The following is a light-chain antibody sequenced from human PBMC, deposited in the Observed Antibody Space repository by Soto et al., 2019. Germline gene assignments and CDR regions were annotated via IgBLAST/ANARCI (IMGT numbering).Light chain of an antibody. J-gene: IGKJ1*01. CDR1: QSISSY. V-gene: IGKV1-39*01. CDR3: QQSYSTTWT. CDR2: AAS. Sequence: DIQITQSPSSLSASVGDRVTITCRASQSISSYLNWYQQKPGKAPKLLIYAASSLQSGVPSRFSGSGSETDFTLTISSLQPEDFATYSCQQSYSTTWTFGQGTKVDIK.